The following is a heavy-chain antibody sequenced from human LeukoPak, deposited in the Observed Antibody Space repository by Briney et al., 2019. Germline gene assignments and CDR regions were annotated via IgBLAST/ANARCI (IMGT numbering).Heavy chain of an antibody. D-gene: IGHD3-3*01. CDR3: ARLRYHDFWSGYWKYYYYMDV. J-gene: IGHJ6*03. Sequence: PGGSLRLSCAASGFTLSSYWMSWVRQAPGKGLEWVANIKQDGSEKYYVDSVKGRFTISRDNAKNSLYLQMNSLRAEDTAAYYCARLRYHDFWSGYWKYYYYMDVWGKGTTVTVSS. CDR2: IKQDGSEK. V-gene: IGHV3-7*01. CDR1: GFTLSSYW.